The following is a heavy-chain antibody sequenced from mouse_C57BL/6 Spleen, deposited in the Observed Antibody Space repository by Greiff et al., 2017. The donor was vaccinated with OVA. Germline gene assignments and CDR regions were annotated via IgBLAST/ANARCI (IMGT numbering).Heavy chain of an antibody. CDR3: ARLYYGSPYFDD. CDR1: GYTFTSYW. Sequence: QVQLQQPGAELMKPGASVKMSCKASGYTFTSYWITWVKQRPGQGLEWIGDIYPGSGSTNYNEKFKSKATLTVDTSSSTAYMQLSSLTSEDSAVYYWARLYYGSPYFDDWGQGTTLTVSS. D-gene: IGHD1-1*01. CDR2: IYPGSGST. V-gene: IGHV1-55*01. J-gene: IGHJ2*01.